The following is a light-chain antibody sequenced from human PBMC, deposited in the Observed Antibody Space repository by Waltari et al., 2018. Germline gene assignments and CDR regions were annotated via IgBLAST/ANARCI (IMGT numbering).Light chain of an antibody. CDR1: QSISSY. V-gene: IGKV1-39*01. J-gene: IGKJ3*01. CDR2: AAS. CDR3: QQSYSTPLT. Sequence: DIQMTQSPSSLSASVGDGVTITCRASQSISSYLNWYQPKPGKAPKLLLYAASSLQSGVPSRFSGSGSGTDCTLTISSLQPEDFATYYCQQSYSTPLTFGPGTKVDIK.